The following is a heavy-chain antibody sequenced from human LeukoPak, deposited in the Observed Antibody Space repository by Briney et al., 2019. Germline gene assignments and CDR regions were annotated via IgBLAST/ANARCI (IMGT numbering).Heavy chain of an antibody. CDR2: TYFRSKWIY. D-gene: IGHD3-22*01. CDR3: VRAGRGYFDY. CDR1: GDSASSNSAT. Sequence: SQTLSLTCAISGDSASSNSATWHWIRHSPSRGLEWLGRTYFRSKWIYDYEPSLKSRLTISPDTSKNQFALQLNSVTPEDTAVYFCVRAGRGYFDYWGQGTLATVSS. J-gene: IGHJ4*02. V-gene: IGHV6-1*01.